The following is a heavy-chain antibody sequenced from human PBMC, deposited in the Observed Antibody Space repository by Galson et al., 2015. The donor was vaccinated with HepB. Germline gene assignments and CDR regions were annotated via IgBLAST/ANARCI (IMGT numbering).Heavy chain of an antibody. CDR3: ARIAPIAAAGAAWYFDL. CDR2: IKQDGTEK. Sequence: LRLSCAASGFTFNSYWMSWVRQAPGKGLEWVANIKQDGTEKYYVDSVKGRFTIFRDNAKVSLYLQMNSLRVEDTAVYYCARIAPIAAAGAAWYFDLWGRGTLITVSS. CDR1: GFTFNSYW. D-gene: IGHD6-13*01. J-gene: IGHJ2*01. V-gene: IGHV3-7*03.